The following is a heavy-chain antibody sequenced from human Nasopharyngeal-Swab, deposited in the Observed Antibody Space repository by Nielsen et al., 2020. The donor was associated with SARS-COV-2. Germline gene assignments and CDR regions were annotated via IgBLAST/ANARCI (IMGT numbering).Heavy chain of an antibody. CDR1: GFTFSSYS. CDR3: ARDNPQYSSSFNRFDP. V-gene: IGHV3-21*01. J-gene: IGHJ5*02. Sequence: GESLKISCAASGFTFSSYSMNWVRQAPGKGLEWVSSISSSSSYIYYADSVKGRFTISRDNAKNSLYLQMNSLRAEDTAVYYCARDNPQYSSSFNRFDPWGQGTLVTVSS. CDR2: ISSSSSYI. D-gene: IGHD6-13*01.